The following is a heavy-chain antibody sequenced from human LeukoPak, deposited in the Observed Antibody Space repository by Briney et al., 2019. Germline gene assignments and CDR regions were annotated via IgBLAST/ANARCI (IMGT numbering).Heavy chain of an antibody. CDR2: IYYSGST. D-gene: IGHD3-16*01. V-gene: IGHV4-59*08. J-gene: IGHJ4*02. CDR3: ARRPAYGNYFDY. Sequence: NPSETLSLTCTVSGGSISSYYWSWIRQPPGKGLEWIGYIYYSGSTNYNPSLKSRVTISVDTSKNQFSLKLSFVTAADTAVYYCARRPAYGNYFDYWGQGTLVTVSS. CDR1: GGSISSYY.